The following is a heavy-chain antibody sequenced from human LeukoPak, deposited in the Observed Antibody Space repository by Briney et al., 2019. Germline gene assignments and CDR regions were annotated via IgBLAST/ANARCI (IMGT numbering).Heavy chain of an antibody. CDR1: GGSISNTNYY. CDR3: ARAAAAGTFRYYYYYMDV. D-gene: IGHD6-13*01. CDR2: IYYSGST. V-gene: IGHV4-39*02. Sequence: SETLSLTCTVSGGSISNTNYYWGWIRQPPGKGLEWIGTIYYSGSTYYNPSLKSRVTISVDTSKNHFSLKLSSVTAADTAVYYCARAAAAGTFRYYYYYMDVWGKGTTVTISS. J-gene: IGHJ6*03.